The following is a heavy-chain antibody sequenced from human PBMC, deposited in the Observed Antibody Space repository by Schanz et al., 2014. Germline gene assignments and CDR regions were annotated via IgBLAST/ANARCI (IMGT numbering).Heavy chain of an antibody. CDR2: IIPIAGIT. V-gene: IGHV1-69*08. D-gene: IGHD2-2*01. J-gene: IGHJ5*02. Sequence: QVQLVQSEAEVKKPGSSVKVSCKASGGTFSSYTISWVRQAPGQGLEWMGRIIPIAGITNYAQRFQGRVTITADKSSDTAYMELSSLRSEDTAVYYCARDRRRYCSTASCLHDNWFDPWGQGTLVTVSS. CDR1: GGTFSSYT. CDR3: ARDRRRYCSTASCLHDNWFDP.